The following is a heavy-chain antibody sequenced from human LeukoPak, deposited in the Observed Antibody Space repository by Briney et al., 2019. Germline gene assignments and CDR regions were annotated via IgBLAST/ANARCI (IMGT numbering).Heavy chain of an antibody. CDR1: GFTFCNYA. D-gene: IGHD2-2*01. CDR3: ARDGGSSTSCYVDN. Sequence: GGSLRHSSAASGFTFCNYAKSWVRQAPGKGLEWVSVIYSGGSTYYADSVRGRFTISRDNSKNTLYLQMNSLRAEDTAVYYCARDGGSSTSCYVDNSGRETLVTVSS. CDR2: IYSGGST. J-gene: IGHJ4*01. V-gene: IGHV3-66*01.